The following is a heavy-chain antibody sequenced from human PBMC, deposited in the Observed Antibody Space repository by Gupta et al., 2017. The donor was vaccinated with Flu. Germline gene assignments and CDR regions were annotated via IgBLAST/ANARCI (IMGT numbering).Heavy chain of an antibody. Sequence: EVQLVESGGGLVQPGGSLRLSCAASGFTFSSYEMNWVRQAPGKGLEWVSYISSSGSTIYYADSVKGRFTISRDNAKNSLYLQMNSLRAEDTAVYYCARIDGYNYLDYWGQGTLVTVSS. V-gene: IGHV3-48*03. J-gene: IGHJ4*02. D-gene: IGHD5-12*01. CDR3: ARIDGYNYLDY. CDR1: GFTFSSYE. CDR2: ISSSGSTI.